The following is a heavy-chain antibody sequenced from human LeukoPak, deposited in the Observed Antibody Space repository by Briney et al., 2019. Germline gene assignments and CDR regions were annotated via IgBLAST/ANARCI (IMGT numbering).Heavy chain of an antibody. CDR2: INHSGST. CDR3: ARLNRNTMVRGVMPDY. V-gene: IGHV4-34*01. J-gene: IGHJ4*02. D-gene: IGHD3-10*01. CDR1: GGSFSGYY. Sequence: SETLSLTCAVYGGSFSGYYWSWIRQPPGKGLEWIGEINHSGSTNYNPPLQSRVTISVDPSKDQFSLKLSSVSAADTAVYYCARLNRNTMVRGVMPDYWGQGTLVTVSS.